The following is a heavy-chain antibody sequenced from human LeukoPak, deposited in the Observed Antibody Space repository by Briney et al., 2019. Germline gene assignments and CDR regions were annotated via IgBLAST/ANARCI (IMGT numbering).Heavy chain of an antibody. V-gene: IGHV3-21*01. J-gene: IGHJ6*03. CDR2: ISSSSSYI. CDR3: ASLYSSSAYYYMDV. D-gene: IGHD6-6*01. CDR1: GFTFSSYS. Sequence: KSGGSLRLSCAASGFTFSSYSMNWVRRAPGKGLEWVSSISSSSSYIYYADSVKGRFTISRDNAKNSLYLQMNSLRAEDTAVYYCASLYSSSAYYYMDVWGKGTTVTVSS.